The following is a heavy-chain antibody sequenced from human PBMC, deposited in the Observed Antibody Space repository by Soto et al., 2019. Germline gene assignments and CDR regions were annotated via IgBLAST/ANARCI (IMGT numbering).Heavy chain of an antibody. V-gene: IGHV3-33*01. J-gene: IGHJ3*01. Sequence: QVQLVESGGGVVQPGTSLRLSCATSGFIFSSYGMHWVRQAPGKGLEWVAGIWYDGSRKFYGDSVKGRFTVSRDNSNNMVYLQMNSLRGEDTAVYYCAREEGYGLGSIPFDVWGQGTMLTVSS. CDR2: IWYDGSRK. D-gene: IGHD3-10*01. CDR3: AREEGYGLGSIPFDV. CDR1: GFIFSSYG.